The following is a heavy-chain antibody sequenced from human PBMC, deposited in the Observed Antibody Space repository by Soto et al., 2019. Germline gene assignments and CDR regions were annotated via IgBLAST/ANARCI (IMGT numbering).Heavy chain of an antibody. CDR3: ARDPVAYCGGDCRTFDY. D-gene: IGHD2-21*02. CDR2: ISYDGSNK. Sequence: QVQLVESGGGVVQPGRSLRLSCAASGFTFSSYAMHWVRQAPGKGLEWVAVISYDGSNKYYADSVKGRFTISRDNSKNTLYLQMNSLRADDMAVYYCARDPVAYCGGDCRTFDYWGQGSLVTVSS. CDR1: GFTFSSYA. V-gene: IGHV3-30-3*01. J-gene: IGHJ4*02.